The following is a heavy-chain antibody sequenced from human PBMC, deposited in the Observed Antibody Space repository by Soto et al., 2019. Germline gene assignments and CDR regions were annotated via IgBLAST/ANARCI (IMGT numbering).Heavy chain of an antibody. Sequence: SETLSLTXTVSGGSISSYYWSWIRQPPGKGLEWSGYIYYSGSTNYNPSLKSRVTISVDTSKNQFSLKLSSVTAADTAVYYCARTFWAYGSGSYYSENYYYYGMDVWGQGTTVTVSS. CDR2: IYYSGST. CDR3: ARTFWAYGSGSYYSENYYYYGMDV. CDR1: GGSISSYY. D-gene: IGHD3-10*01. V-gene: IGHV4-59*01. J-gene: IGHJ6*02.